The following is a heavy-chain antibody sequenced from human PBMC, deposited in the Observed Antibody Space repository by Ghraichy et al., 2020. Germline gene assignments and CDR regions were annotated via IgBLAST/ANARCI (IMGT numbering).Heavy chain of an antibody. J-gene: IGHJ4*02. CDR2: IYSGGST. CDR3: AREDSSGYYPYYFDY. Sequence: GGSLRLSCAASGFTVSSNYMSWVRQAPGKGLEWVSVIYSGGSTYYADSVKGRFTISRDNSKNTLYLQMNSLRAEDTAVYYCAREDSSGYYPYYFDYWGQGTLVTVSS. V-gene: IGHV3-53*01. D-gene: IGHD3-22*01. CDR1: GFTVSSNY.